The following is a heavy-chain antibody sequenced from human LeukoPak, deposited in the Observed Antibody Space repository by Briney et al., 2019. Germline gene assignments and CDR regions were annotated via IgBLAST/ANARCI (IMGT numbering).Heavy chain of an antibody. Sequence: SETLSLTCTVSGGSINSYYWSWIRQPPGKGLEWIGYIYTSGSTNYNPSLKSRVTISVDTSKNQFSLKLSSVTAADTAVYYCARQWSSSSRFDYWGQGTLVTVSS. J-gene: IGHJ4*02. V-gene: IGHV4-4*09. CDR1: GGSINSYY. CDR2: IYTSGST. D-gene: IGHD6-6*01. CDR3: ARQWSSSSRFDY.